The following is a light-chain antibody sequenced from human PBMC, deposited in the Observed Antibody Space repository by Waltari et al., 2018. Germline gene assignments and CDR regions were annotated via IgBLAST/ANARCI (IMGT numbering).Light chain of an antibody. V-gene: IGLV2-14*03. Sequence: QSALTQPASVSGSPGQSITISCTGTSIDVGGSNSVSWYQQHPGKAPKLMIYDVSNRPSGVSNRFSGSKSGNTASLTISGLQAEDEADYYCSSYTSSFIYVFGTGTKVTVL. CDR1: SIDVGGSNS. J-gene: IGLJ1*01. CDR2: DVS. CDR3: SSYTSSFIYV.